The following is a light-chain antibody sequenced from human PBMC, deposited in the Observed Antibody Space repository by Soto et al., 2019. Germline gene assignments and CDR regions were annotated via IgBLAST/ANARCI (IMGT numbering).Light chain of an antibody. CDR3: SSYTSSSLHV. J-gene: IGLJ1*01. Sequence: QSVLTQPASVSGSPGQSITISCTGTSSDVGGYNYVSWYQQHPGKATKLMIYDVSNRPSGVSNRFSGSKSGNTASLTISGFQAEDEADYYCSSYTSSSLHVFGTGTRSPS. CDR1: SSDVGGYNY. CDR2: DVS. V-gene: IGLV2-14*03.